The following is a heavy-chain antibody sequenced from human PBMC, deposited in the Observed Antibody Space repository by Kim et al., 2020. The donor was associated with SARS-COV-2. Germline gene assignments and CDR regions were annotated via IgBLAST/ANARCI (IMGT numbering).Heavy chain of an antibody. D-gene: IGHD3-9*01. CDR2: INAGNGNT. Sequence: ASVKVSCKASGYTFTSYAMHWVRQAPGQRLEWMGWINAGNGNTKYSQKFQGRVTITRDTSASTAYMELSSLSSEDTAVYYCARDSYYDIFRYYYYYMDVWGKGTTVTVS. J-gene: IGHJ6*03. V-gene: IGHV1-3*01. CDR3: ARDSYYDIFRYYYYYMDV. CDR1: GYTFTSYA.